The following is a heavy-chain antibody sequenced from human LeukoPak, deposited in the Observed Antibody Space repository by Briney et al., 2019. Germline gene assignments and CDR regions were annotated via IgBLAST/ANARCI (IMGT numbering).Heavy chain of an antibody. D-gene: IGHD3-10*01. CDR2: ISSTSSYI. Sequence: GGSLRLSCAASGFTFSNYNFYWIRQAPGKGLEWVSSISSTSSYIYYADSVKGRFTISRDNAKNSLYLQMNSLRAEDTAVYYCARALWSGPVYYGMDVWGQGTTVTVSS. V-gene: IGHV3-21*06. CDR3: ARALWSGPVYYGMDV. CDR1: GFTFSNYN. J-gene: IGHJ6*02.